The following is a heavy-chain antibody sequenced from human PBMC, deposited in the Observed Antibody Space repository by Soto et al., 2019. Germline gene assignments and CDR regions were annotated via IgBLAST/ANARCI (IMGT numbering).Heavy chain of an antibody. CDR2: VIPFLDLS. Sequence: QVQLVQSGAEVKKPGSSVKVSCRASGGIFTNYTISWVRQAPGQGLEWMGRVIPFLDLSTYAPKFQDRVTITADKSTNTAYMELSSLRPEDTAVYCCARSKVRGVDGYSYMDVWCKGTGVSGSS. D-gene: IGHD3-10*01. CDR3: ARSKVRGVDGYSYMDV. V-gene: IGHV1-69*02. J-gene: IGHJ6*03. CDR1: GGIFTNYT.